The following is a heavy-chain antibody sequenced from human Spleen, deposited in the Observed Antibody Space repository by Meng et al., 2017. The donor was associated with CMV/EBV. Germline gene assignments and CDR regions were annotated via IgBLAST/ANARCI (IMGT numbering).Heavy chain of an antibody. J-gene: IGHJ4*02. Sequence: GESLKISCTVSGFNIKNYAMHWVRQAPGKGLVLVATISHDGDEKYYLDSVKGRFTISRAADKDMVHLQMNNVRVEDSAIYYCAREGLYSGNKGFDEWGQGTRVTVSS. D-gene: IGHD1-26*01. CDR3: AREGLYSGNKGFDE. CDR1: GFNIKNYA. V-gene: IGHV3-30*07. CDR2: ISHDGDEK.